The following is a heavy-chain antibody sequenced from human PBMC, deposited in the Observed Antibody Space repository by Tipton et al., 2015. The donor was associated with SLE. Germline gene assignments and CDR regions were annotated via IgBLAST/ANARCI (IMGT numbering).Heavy chain of an antibody. CDR2: QKFDGSED. J-gene: IGHJ4*02. CDR1: GFSIGQFW. CDR3: VRDRFCGTSDCFCFDY. D-gene: IGHD2-21*02. V-gene: IGHV3-7*01. Sequence: SLRLSCAASGFSIGQFWMSWIRQAPGKGLERVANQKFDGSEDFYPDSVRGRFTISRDNARNFLYLHMRSLTAEDTAVYYCVRDRFCGTSDCFCFDYWGQGTLVTASS.